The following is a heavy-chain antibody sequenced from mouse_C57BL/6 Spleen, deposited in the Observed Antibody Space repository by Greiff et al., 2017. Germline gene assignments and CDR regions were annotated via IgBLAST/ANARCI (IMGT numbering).Heavy chain of an antibody. CDR3: TREGYGSFFDY. J-gene: IGHJ2*01. Sequence: QVQLKQSGAELVRPGASVTLSCKASGYTFTDYEMHWVKQTPVHGLEWIGAIDPETGGTAYNQKFKGKAILTADKSSSTAYMELRSLTSEDSAVYYCTREGYGSFFDYWGQGTTLTVSS. V-gene: IGHV1-15*01. CDR1: GYTFTDYE. D-gene: IGHD1-1*01. CDR2: IDPETGGT.